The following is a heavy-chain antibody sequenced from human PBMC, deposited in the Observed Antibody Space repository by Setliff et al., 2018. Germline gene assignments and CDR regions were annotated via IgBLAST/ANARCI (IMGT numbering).Heavy chain of an antibody. J-gene: IGHJ6*02. CDR1: GYRFTTYG. V-gene: IGHV1-18*01. CDR2: ISPYNGNT. Sequence: ASVKVSCKASGYRFTTYGINWVRQAPGQGLEWMGWISPYNGNTKYAQKFQGRVTMTADTSTSTAYMGLRSLRFDDTAVYYCARCIQNSGYDLPLSESYYGMDVWGQGTTVTVSS. CDR3: ARCIQNSGYDLPLSESYYGMDV. D-gene: IGHD5-12*01.